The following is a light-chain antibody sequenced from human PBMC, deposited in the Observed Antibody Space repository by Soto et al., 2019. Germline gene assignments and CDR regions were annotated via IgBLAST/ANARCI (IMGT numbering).Light chain of an antibody. CDR3: AAWDDSLSGVV. CDR1: SSNIGSNY. Sequence: QSVLTQPPSASGTPGQRVTISCSGSSSNIGSNYVFWYQHLPGTAPKLLIYRNTQRPSGVPDRFSGSKSGTSASRAISGLRSEDETDYYCAAWDDSLSGVVFGGGTKVTVL. V-gene: IGLV1-47*01. J-gene: IGLJ2*01. CDR2: RNT.